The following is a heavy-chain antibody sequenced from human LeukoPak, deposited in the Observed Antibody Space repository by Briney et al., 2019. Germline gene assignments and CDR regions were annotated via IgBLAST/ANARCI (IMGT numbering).Heavy chain of an antibody. V-gene: IGHV3-74*03. D-gene: IGHD3-10*01. CDR1: GFTFSTYW. CDR2: INGDGSTT. J-gene: IGHJ4*02. CDR3: ARDYAGSPDY. Sequence: GGSLRLSCTASGFTFSTYWINWVRQSPGKGLVWVAPINGDGSTTTHADSVKGRFTISRDNAKNTAYLQMNSLRDEDTAVYFCARDYAGSPDYWGQETLVTVSA.